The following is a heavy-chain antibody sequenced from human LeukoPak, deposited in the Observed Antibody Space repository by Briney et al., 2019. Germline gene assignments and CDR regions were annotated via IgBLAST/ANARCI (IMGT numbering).Heavy chain of an antibody. CDR1: GFTFSSYA. Sequence: GGSLRLSCAASGFTFSSYAMHWVRQAPGKGLEYVSAISSNGGSTYYANSVKRRFTISRDNSKNTLYLQMGSLRAEDMAVYYCAKGLGSSWYLEYFQHWGQGTLVTVSS. J-gene: IGHJ1*01. V-gene: IGHV3-64*01. CDR2: ISSNGGST. CDR3: AKGLGSSWYLEYFQH. D-gene: IGHD6-13*01.